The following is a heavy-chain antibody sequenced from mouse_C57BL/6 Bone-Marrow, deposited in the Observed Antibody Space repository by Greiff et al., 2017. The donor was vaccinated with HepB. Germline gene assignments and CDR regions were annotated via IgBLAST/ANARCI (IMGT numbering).Heavy chain of an antibody. J-gene: IGHJ2*01. CDR3: ARDSAIYYYGSSYYFDY. Sequence: EVQLQQSGGGLVKPGGSLKLSCAASGFTFSSYAMSWVRQTPEKRLEWVATISDGGSYTYYPDNVKGRFTISRDNAKNNLYLQMSHLKSEDTAMYYCARDSAIYYYGSSYYFDYWGQGTTLTVSS. V-gene: IGHV5-4*01. CDR2: ISDGGSYT. D-gene: IGHD1-1*01. CDR1: GFTFSSYA.